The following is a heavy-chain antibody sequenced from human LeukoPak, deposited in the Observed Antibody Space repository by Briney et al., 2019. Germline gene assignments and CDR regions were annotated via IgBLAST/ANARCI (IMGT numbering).Heavy chain of an antibody. V-gene: IGHV3-23*01. CDR3: AIGGGY. D-gene: IGHD3-16*01. CDR1: GFRFIDYA. Sequence: GGSLRLSCAASGFRFIDYAMSWVRQAPGKGLEWVSALTASGSATYYADSVKGRFTISRGNSKDTLYLQMNSLRAGDTAVYYCAIGGGYWGQGTLVTVSS. J-gene: IGHJ4*02. CDR2: LTASGSAT.